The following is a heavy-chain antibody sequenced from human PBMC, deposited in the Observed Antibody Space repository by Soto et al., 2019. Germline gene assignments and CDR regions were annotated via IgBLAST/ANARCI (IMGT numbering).Heavy chain of an antibody. CDR3: ARDGDGMDV. J-gene: IGHJ6*02. Sequence: SETLSLTCTVSGGSISSYYWSWIRQPPGKGLEWIGYIYYSGSTNYNPSLKSRVTISVDTSKNQFSLKLSSVTAADTAVYYCARDGDGMDVWGQGTTVTVSS. V-gene: IGHV4-59*01. D-gene: IGHD7-27*01. CDR2: IYYSGST. CDR1: GGSISSYY.